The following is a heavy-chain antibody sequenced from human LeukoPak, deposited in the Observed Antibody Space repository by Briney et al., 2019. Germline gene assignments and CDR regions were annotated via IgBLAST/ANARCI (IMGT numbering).Heavy chain of an antibody. CDR1: GESFSGYG. J-gene: IGHJ4*02. CDR3: ARGVFVDTTMARYFDY. V-gene: IGHV4-34*01. CDR2: INHSGST. D-gene: IGHD5-18*01. Sequence: PSETLSLTCAVYGESFSGYGWSWLRQPPGKGLEWIGEINHSGSTNYNPSLKSRVTISVDTSKNQFSLKLSSVTAADTAVYYCARGVFVDTTMARYFDYWGQGTLVTVSS.